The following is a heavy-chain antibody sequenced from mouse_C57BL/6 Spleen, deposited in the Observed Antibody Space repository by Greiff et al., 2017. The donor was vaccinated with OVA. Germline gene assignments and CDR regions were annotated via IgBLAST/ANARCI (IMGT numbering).Heavy chain of an antibody. D-gene: IGHD2-10*01. J-gene: IGHJ4*01. CDR3: ARTGLLYYAMDY. V-gene: IGHV1-80*01. CDR2: IYPGDGDT. CDR1: GYAFSSYW. Sequence: QVQLQQSGAELVKPGASVKISCKASGYAFSSYWMNWVKQRPGKGLEWIGQIYPGDGDTNYNGKFKGKATLTADKSSSTAYMQLSSLTSEDSAVYFCARTGLLYYAMDYWGQGTSVTVSS.